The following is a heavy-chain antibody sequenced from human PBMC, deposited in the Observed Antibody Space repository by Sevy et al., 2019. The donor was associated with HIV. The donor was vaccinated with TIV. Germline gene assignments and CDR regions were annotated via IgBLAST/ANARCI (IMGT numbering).Heavy chain of an antibody. CDR1: GFSFSSYE. V-gene: IGHV3-48*03. D-gene: IGHD4-17*01. CDR2: ISNSGTTI. CDR3: ARDLPPSATTVAHFDC. Sequence: GGSLRLSCAASGFSFSSYEMNWVHQAPGKGVEWVSYISNSGTTISYSDSVRGRFTISRDNARNLLYLQMNSLRAEDTAVYYCARDLPPSATTVAHFDCWGQGTLVTVSS. J-gene: IGHJ4*02.